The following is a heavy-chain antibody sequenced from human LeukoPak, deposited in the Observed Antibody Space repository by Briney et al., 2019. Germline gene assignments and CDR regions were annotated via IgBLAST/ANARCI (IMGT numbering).Heavy chain of an antibody. D-gene: IGHD3-22*01. CDR2: IHPSGML. CDR3: SRGLDSRKLGY. J-gene: IGHJ4*02. V-gene: IGHV4-31*03. CDR1: GASFSSGDQY. Sequence: SQTLSLTCTVSGASFSSGDQYWNWIHQSPGKGLEWIGSIHPSGMLYNNPSLESRVTISIDTSKNQFSLNLNSVTAADTAVYSCSRGLDSRKLGYWGQGTLVTVSS.